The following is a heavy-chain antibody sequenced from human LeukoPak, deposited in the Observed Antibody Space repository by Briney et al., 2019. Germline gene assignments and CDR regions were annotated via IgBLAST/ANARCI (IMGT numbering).Heavy chain of an antibody. V-gene: IGHV4-34*01. J-gene: IGHJ4*02. D-gene: IGHD3-10*01. Sequence: GSLRLSCAASGFTFSSYWMSWVRQPPGKGLEWIGQINHSGSTDYNPSLKSRVTISVDTSKNQFSLKLSSVTAADTAVYYCARIWFGELSIEYYFDYWGQGTLVTVSS. CDR3: ARIWFGELSIEYYFDY. CDR2: INHSGST. CDR1: GFTFSSYW.